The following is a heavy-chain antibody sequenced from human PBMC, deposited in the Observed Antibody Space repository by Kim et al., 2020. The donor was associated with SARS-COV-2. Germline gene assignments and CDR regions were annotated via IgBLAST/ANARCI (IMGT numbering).Heavy chain of an antibody. V-gene: IGHV3-21*01. J-gene: IGHJ3*02. Sequence: SVKGRFTITRDNAKNSLYLQMNSLRAEDTTVYYCARDCVAGQGGDDAFDIWGQGTMVTVSS. D-gene: IGHD6-19*01. CDR3: ARDCVAGQGGDDAFDI.